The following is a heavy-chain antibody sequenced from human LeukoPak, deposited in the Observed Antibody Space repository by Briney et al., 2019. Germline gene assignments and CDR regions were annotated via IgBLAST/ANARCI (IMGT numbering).Heavy chain of an antibody. V-gene: IGHV3-NL1*01. CDR1: GFTFSSYG. D-gene: IGHD3-22*01. J-gene: IGHJ3*02. CDR3: ARGGDSSGSIRSAFDI. CDR2: ISSSGIT. Sequence: GGSLRLSCAASGFTFSSYGMHWVRHAPDKGLEWVSVISSSGITYSADSVKGRFTISRDNSKNMVCLQMNSLRAEDTAVYYCARGGDSSGSIRSAFDIWGQETMVTVSS.